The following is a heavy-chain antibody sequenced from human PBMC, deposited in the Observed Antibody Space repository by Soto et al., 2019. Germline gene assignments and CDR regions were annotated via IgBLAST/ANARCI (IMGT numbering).Heavy chain of an antibody. V-gene: IGHV3-23*01. CDR2: ISGSGGST. Sequence: PGGSLRLSCAATGSTFSSFAMSWVRQAQGKGLEWVAAISGSGGSTYYADSVKGRFTISRDNSKNTLYLQMSSLRAEDTAVYYCATRPFYYYNGMDVWGQGTTVTVAS. CDR1: GSTFSSFA. CDR3: ATRPFYYYNGMDV. J-gene: IGHJ6*02.